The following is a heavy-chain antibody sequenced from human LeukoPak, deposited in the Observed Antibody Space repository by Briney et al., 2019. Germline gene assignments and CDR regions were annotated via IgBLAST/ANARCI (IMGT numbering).Heavy chain of an antibody. V-gene: IGHV4-39*01. CDR2: IYYSGST. CDR1: GGSISSSGYY. CDR3: ARLQVGATGGDAFDI. D-gene: IGHD1-26*01. Sequence: PSQTLSLTCTVSGGSISSSGYYWGWIRQPPGKGLEWIGSIYYSGSTYYNPSLKSRVTISVDTSKNQFSLKLSSVTAADTAVYYCARLQVGATGGDAFDIWGQGTMVTVSS. J-gene: IGHJ3*02.